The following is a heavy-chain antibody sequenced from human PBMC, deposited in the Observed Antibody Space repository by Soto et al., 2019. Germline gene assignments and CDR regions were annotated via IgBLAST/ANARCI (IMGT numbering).Heavy chain of an antibody. V-gene: IGHV1-69*12. CDR1: GGTFGNTA. Sequence: QVQLVQSGAEVKEPGSSVNVSCKTSGGTFGNTAVTWVRQAPGQGLEWIGGIVPMFGTANYAQKFRGRVTITAEESTSTAYMELSSLRSDDTAVYYCARDGDPGYSFWSGPLGGGRFDPWGQGTLVTVSS. CDR2: IVPMFGTA. J-gene: IGHJ5*02. D-gene: IGHD3-3*01. CDR3: ARDGDPGYSFWSGPLGGGRFDP.